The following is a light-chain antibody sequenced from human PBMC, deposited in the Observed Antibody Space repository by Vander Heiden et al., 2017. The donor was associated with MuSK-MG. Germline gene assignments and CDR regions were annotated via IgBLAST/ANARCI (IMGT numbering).Light chain of an antibody. CDR2: SYT. CDR3: QSYDSSLRGWV. J-gene: IGLJ3*02. V-gene: IGLV1-40*01. CDR1: SSNIGAGHD. Sequence: QSVLTQPPSVSGAPGQRVTISCTGSSSNIGAGHDGHWYQQLPGTAPKLLIYSYTNRPSGVPDRFSGSKSGTSASLAITGLQPGDEAHYYCQSYDSSLRGWVFGGGTKLTVL.